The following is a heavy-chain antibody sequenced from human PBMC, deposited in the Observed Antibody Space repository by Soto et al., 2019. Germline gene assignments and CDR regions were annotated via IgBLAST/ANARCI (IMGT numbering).Heavy chain of an antibody. CDR1: GGTFSTYS. Sequence: QVQLVQSGAEVKKPGSSVKVSCKTSGGTFSTYSIVWVRQAPGEGLEWMGGIIPIFGTANYAQKLQDRVTMTADKSTNTAFMELSSLKSEDTAMYYCASASGNNYGVGTNYYFDYWGQGTLVTVSS. D-gene: IGHD1-26*01. CDR3: ASASGNNYGVGTNYYFDY. V-gene: IGHV1-69*06. CDR2: IIPIFGTA. J-gene: IGHJ4*02.